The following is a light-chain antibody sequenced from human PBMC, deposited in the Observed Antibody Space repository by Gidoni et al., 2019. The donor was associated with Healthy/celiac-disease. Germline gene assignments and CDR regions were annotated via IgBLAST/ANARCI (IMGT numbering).Light chain of an antibody. CDR3: QQRSNWPT. V-gene: IGKV3-11*01. J-gene: IGKJ2*01. CDR1: QSVSSY. Sequence: EIVLTQSPATLSLSPGGRATLSCRASQSVSSYLAWYQQKPGQAPRLLIYDASNRATGIPARFSGSGSGTDFTLTISSLEPEDFAVYYCQQRSNWPTFXXXTKLEIK. CDR2: DAS.